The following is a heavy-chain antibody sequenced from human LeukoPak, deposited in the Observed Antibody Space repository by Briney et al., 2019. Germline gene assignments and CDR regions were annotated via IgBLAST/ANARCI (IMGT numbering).Heavy chain of an antibody. CDR1: GGSFSGYY. V-gene: IGHV4-34*01. CDR3: ARANYYDSSGYSRGAFDM. J-gene: IGHJ3*02. Sequence: SETLSLTCAVYGGSFSGYYWSWIRQPPGKGLEWIGEINHSGSTNYNPSLKSRVTISVDTSKNQFPLKLSSVTAADTAVYYCARANYYDSSGYSRGAFDMWGQGTTVTVSS. D-gene: IGHD3-22*01. CDR2: INHSGST.